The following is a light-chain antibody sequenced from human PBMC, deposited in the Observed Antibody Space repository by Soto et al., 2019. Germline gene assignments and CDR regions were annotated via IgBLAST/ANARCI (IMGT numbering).Light chain of an antibody. Sequence: EIVLTQSPATLSLSPGERATLSCRASQSVSSYLAWYQQKPGQAPRLLIYDASNRATGIPARFXXXGSXTXXXXXXXXXXXEDFAVYYCQQRSNWPPITFGQGTRLEIK. CDR1: QSVSSY. V-gene: IGKV3-11*01. J-gene: IGKJ5*01. CDR3: QQRSNWPPIT. CDR2: DAS.